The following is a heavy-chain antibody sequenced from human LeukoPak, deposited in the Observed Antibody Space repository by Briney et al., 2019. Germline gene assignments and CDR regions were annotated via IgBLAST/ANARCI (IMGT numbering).Heavy chain of an antibody. Sequence: ASVKVSCKASGYTFTGYYMHWVRQAPGQGLEWMGWINPNSGGTNYAQKFQGRVTMTRDTSTSTAYMELSRLRSDDTAVYYCAASAYYYDSSGPRADYWGQGTLVTVSS. CDR2: INPNSGGT. CDR3: AASAYYYDSSGPRADY. D-gene: IGHD3-22*01. J-gene: IGHJ4*02. V-gene: IGHV1-2*02. CDR1: GYTFTGYY.